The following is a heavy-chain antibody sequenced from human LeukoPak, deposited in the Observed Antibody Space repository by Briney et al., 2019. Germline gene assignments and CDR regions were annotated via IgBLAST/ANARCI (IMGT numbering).Heavy chain of an antibody. CDR1: GGSFSGYY. CDR3: ASSSGYHDY. V-gene: IGHV4-34*01. Sequence: SETLSLTCAVYGGSFSGYYWSWIRQSPGKGLEWIGEINHSGSTNYNPSLKSRVTISVDTSKNQFSLKLSSVTAADTAVYYCASSSGYHDYWGQGTLVTVSS. J-gene: IGHJ4*02. D-gene: IGHD3-3*01. CDR2: INHSGST.